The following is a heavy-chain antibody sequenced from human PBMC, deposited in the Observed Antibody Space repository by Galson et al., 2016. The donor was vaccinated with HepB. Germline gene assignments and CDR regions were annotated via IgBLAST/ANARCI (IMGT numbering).Heavy chain of an antibody. J-gene: IGHJ6*02. CDR3: ARGGGFYDRSGNYYYYSMDV. CDR1: GYTFPNYV. V-gene: IGHV1-18*01. D-gene: IGHD3-22*01. Sequence: SVKVSCKGFGYTFPNYVLSWVRQAPGQGLEWMGWISAYNGNTNYAQKLQGRVTMTTDTSTNTAYMELRSLRSDDTAVYYCARGGGFYDRSGNYYYYSMDVWGQGTTVTVS. CDR2: ISAYNGNT.